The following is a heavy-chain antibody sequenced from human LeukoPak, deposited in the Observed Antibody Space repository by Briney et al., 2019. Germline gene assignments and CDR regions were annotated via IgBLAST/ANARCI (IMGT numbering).Heavy chain of an antibody. Sequence: PGGSLRLSCAASGFTFSSYCMHWVRQAPGKGLEWVAAIWYDGSIQYYADSVKGRFTISRDNSTNTLYLQMDSLRAEDTAVYYCARAGYCSGGSCYGSDYWGQGTLVSVSS. D-gene: IGHD2-15*01. J-gene: IGHJ4*02. CDR1: GFTFSSYC. CDR2: IWYDGSIQ. V-gene: IGHV3-33*01. CDR3: ARAGYCSGGSCYGSDY.